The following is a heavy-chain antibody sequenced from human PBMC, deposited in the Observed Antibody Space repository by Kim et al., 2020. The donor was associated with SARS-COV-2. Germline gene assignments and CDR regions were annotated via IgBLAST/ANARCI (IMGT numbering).Heavy chain of an antibody. CDR1: GYTFTGYY. CDR2: INPNSGGT. Sequence: ASVKVSCKASGYTFTGYYMHWVRQAPGQGLEWMGWINPNSGGTNYAQKFQGRVTMTRDTSISTAYMELSRLRSDDTAVYYCARHPRFCSSTSCYDGGDWFDPWGQGTLVTVSS. V-gene: IGHV1-2*02. J-gene: IGHJ5*02. D-gene: IGHD2-2*01. CDR3: ARHPRFCSSTSCYDGGDWFDP.